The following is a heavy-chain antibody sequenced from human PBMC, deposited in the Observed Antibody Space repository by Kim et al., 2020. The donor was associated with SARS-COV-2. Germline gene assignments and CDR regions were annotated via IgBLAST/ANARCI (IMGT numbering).Heavy chain of an antibody. J-gene: IGHJ4*02. CDR2: IGGRSSSG. V-gene: IGHV3-48*04. D-gene: IGHD1-1*01. CDR3: VRDYKYGLGY. Sequence: GGSLRLSCAASGFSFSSYSMNWVRQAPGKGLEWVSYIGGRSSSGYYTDSVKGRFTISRDNAKNSLYLQMDSLRAEDTAVYYCVRDYKYGLGYWGLGTLVTVSS. CDR1: GFSFSSYS.